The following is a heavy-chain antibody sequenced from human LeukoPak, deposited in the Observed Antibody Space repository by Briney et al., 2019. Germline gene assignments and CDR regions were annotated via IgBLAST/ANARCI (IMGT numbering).Heavy chain of an antibody. D-gene: IGHD3-16*01. Sequence: GGSLRLSCAASGFTSAKFDDYGMSWVRQAPGKGLEWVSGINWNGGNTGYADSMKGRFTISRDNAKNSLFLQMNSLRAEDTALYYCATGGLYMGGAFEIWGQGTTVTVSS. V-gene: IGHV3-20*04. CDR3: ATGGLYMGGAFEI. CDR2: INWNGGNT. CDR1: GFTSAKFDDYG. J-gene: IGHJ3*02.